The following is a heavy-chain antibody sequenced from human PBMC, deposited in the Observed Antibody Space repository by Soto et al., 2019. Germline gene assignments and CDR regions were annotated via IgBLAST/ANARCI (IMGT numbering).Heavy chain of an antibody. D-gene: IGHD3-10*01. Sequence: SETLSLTCALSGASIITDNWWSWVRQPPGKEMEWIGEIYHSGNTDFNPSVKSRVTISVDTSKNQFSLTVSSVTAADTAIYYCARASASSKLRGVVINWGQGTLVTVSS. V-gene: IGHV4-4*02. CDR1: GASIITDNW. CDR2: IYHSGNT. J-gene: IGHJ4*02. CDR3: ARASASSKLRGVVIN.